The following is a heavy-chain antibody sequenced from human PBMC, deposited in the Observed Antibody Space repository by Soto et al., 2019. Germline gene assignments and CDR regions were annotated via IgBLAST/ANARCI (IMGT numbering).Heavy chain of an antibody. CDR1: GFTFSSYG. D-gene: IGHD3-10*01. CDR2: ISYDGSNK. Sequence: PGGSLRLSCAASGFTFSSYGMHWVRQAPGKGLEWVAAISYDGSNKYYADSVKGRFTISRDNSKNTLYLQMNSLRAEDTAVYYCAKDLVGMVRGVIITDYFDYWGQGTLVTVSS. CDR3: AKDLVGMVRGVIITDYFDY. J-gene: IGHJ4*02. V-gene: IGHV3-30*18.